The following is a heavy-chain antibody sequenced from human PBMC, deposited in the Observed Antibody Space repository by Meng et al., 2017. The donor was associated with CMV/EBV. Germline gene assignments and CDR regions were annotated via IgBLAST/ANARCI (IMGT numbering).Heavy chain of an antibody. CDR2: IWYDGSNK. J-gene: IGHJ4*02. CDR3: AKAGYCSSTSCYEIDY. CDR1: GFTFSSYG. D-gene: IGHD2-2*03. Sequence: GGSLRLSCAASGFTFSSYGMHWVRQAPGKGLEWVAVIWYDGSNKYYADSVKGRFTISRDNSKNTLYLQMNSLRAEDTAVHYCAKAGYCSSTSCYEIDYWGQGTLVTVSS. V-gene: IGHV3-33*06.